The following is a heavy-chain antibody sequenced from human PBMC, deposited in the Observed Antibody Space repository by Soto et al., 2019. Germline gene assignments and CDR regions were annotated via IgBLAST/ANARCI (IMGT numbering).Heavy chain of an antibody. J-gene: IGHJ6*02. CDR2: ISYDGSNK. CDR3: AKRLSRFYYYGMDV. CDR1: GFTFSSYG. V-gene: IGHV3-30*18. Sequence: QVQLVESGGGVVQPGRSLRLSCAASGFTFSSYGMHWVRQTPGKGLEWVAVISYDGSNKDYADSVKGRFTISRDNSKNTLYLEMNSLRVEDTAVYYCAKRLSRFYYYGMDVWGQGTTVTVS. D-gene: IGHD6-13*01.